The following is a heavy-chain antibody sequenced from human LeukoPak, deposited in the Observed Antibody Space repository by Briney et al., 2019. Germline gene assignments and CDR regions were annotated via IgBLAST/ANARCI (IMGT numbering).Heavy chain of an antibody. CDR3: ARDRDSGSYDF. V-gene: IGHV3-53*01. J-gene: IGHJ4*02. CDR2: SGDIT. Sequence: SGDITYYADSVKGRFTISRDSSRNTVDLQMNSLRAEDTAVYYCARDRDSGSYDFWGQGTLVTASS. D-gene: IGHD1-26*01.